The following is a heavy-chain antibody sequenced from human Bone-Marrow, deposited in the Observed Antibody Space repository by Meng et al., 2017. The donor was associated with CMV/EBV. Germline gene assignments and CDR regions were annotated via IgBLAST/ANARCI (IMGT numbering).Heavy chain of an antibody. D-gene: IGHD3-3*01. CDR2: ISAYNGNT. CDR1: GYTFTSYG. CDR3: ARDRVARYDFWSCYYEGGVGDGMAV. Sequence: ASVKVSCKASGYTFTSYGISWVRQAPGQGLEWMGWISAYNGNTNYAQKLQGRVTMTTDTSTSTVYMELSSPRSEDTAVYYCARDRVARYDFWSCYYEGGVGDGMAVWGQGNTVNVSS. J-gene: IGHJ6*02. V-gene: IGHV1-18*01.